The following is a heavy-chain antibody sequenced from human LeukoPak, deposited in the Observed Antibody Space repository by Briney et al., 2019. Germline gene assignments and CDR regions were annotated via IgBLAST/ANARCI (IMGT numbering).Heavy chain of an antibody. V-gene: IGHV3-30-3*01. D-gene: IGHD1-1*01. Sequence: GGSLRLFCAASGFTFSSYSVHSVRQAPGKGLEWVAIISSDGSKKYYADSVKGRFTISRDNSKNTLYLQMDSLRGDDTAVYFCAKVYHWLVDFWGQGTLVTVSS. CDR1: GFTFSSYS. CDR3: AKVYHWLVDF. CDR2: ISSDGSKK. J-gene: IGHJ4*02.